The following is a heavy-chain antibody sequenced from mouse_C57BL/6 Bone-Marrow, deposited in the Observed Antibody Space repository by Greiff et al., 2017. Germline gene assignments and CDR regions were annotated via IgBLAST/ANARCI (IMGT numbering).Heavy chain of an antibody. CDR1: GYAFTNYL. J-gene: IGHJ4*01. CDR2: INPGSGGT. V-gene: IGHV1-54*01. CDR3: ASRAIY. D-gene: IGHD3-1*01. Sequence: VQLQQSGAELVRPGTSVKVSCKASGYAFTNYLLEWVNQRPGQGLEWIGVINPGSGGTNYNEKFKGKATLTADKSSSTAYMQLSSLTSEDSAVYFCASRAIYWGQGTSVTVSS.